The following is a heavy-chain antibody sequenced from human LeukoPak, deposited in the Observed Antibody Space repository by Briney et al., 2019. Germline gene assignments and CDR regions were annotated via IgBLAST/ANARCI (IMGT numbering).Heavy chain of an antibody. Sequence: GGSLRLSCAASGFTFSSYSMNWVRQAPGEGLEWVSLISSSGGSTFYADSVKGRFTISRDNSKNTLYLQMNSLRAEDTAVYYCAKHPAYCGSASCYPYFDYWGQGTLVTVSS. J-gene: IGHJ4*02. CDR2: ISSSGGST. D-gene: IGHD2-2*01. CDR3: AKHPAYCGSASCYPYFDY. V-gene: IGHV3-23*01. CDR1: GFTFSSYS.